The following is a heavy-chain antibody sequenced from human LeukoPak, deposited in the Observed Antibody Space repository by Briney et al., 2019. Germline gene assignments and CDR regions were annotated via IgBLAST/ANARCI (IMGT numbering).Heavy chain of an antibody. J-gene: IGHJ3*02. CDR1: GYTFTSYY. V-gene: IGHV1-46*01. CDR3: ARALSSGYSYGYAFDI. Sequence: ASVKVSCKASGYTFTSYYMHWVRQAPGQGLEWMGIINPSGGSTSYAQKFRGRVTMTRDTSTSTVYMELSSLRSEDTAVYYCARALSSGYSYGYAFDIWGQGTMVTVSS. D-gene: IGHD5-18*01. CDR2: INPSGGST.